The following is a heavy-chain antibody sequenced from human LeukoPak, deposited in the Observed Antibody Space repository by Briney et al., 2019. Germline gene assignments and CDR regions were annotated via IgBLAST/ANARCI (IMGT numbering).Heavy chain of an antibody. CDR1: GFTFSRYW. CDR2: IKQDGSEK. V-gene: IGHV3-7*01. J-gene: IGHJ6*03. Sequence: GGSLRLSCAASGFTFSRYWMSWIRQAPGKGLEWVANIKQDGSEKYYVDSVKGRFTISRDNAKNSLSLQMNSLRAEDTAGYYCASVSITVAERDYMDVWGKGTTVTVSS. D-gene: IGHD6-19*01. CDR3: ASVSITVAERDYMDV.